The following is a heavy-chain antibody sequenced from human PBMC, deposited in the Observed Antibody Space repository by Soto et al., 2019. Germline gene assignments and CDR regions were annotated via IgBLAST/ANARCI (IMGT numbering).Heavy chain of an antibody. V-gene: IGHV3-21*01. CDR2: ISSASSET. D-gene: IGHD3-9*01. CDR3: AKDAHALDTDWSGPFDY. Sequence: GCLRLSCEAPGFTFRRLSLNLVRPGPVEGLEWVASISSASSETWYSDSVKGRFIISRDNAQNSLFLQMNTLRPDDSAIYYCAKDAHALDTDWSGPFDYWGQGTLVTVS. CDR1: GFTFRRLS. J-gene: IGHJ4*02.